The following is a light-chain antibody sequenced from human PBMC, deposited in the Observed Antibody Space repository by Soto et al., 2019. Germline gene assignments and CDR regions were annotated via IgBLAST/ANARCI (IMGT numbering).Light chain of an antibody. J-gene: IGKJ5*01. CDR2: GAS. Sequence: EIVLTQSPGTLSLSPEERATLSCRASQSVSSSYLTWYQQKPGQAPRLLIYGASTRASGVPARFSGSGFGADFTLTINSLQSEDFAVYYCQQYNNWPITFGQGTRLEIK. CDR1: QSVSSSY. CDR3: QQYNNWPIT. V-gene: IGKV3-15*01.